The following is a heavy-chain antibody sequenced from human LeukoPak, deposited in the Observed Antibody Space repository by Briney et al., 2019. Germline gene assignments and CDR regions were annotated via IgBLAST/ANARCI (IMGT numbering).Heavy chain of an antibody. CDR3: ARGDQLLDY. Sequence: SETLSLTCTVSGGSLSSYYWSWIRQPPGKGMEWIGYIYYSGSTNYNPSLKSRVTISVDTSKNQFSLKLSSVTAADTAVYYCARGDQLLDYWGQGTLVTVSS. CDR1: GGSLSSYY. CDR2: IYYSGST. J-gene: IGHJ4*02. D-gene: IGHD2-2*01. V-gene: IGHV4-59*01.